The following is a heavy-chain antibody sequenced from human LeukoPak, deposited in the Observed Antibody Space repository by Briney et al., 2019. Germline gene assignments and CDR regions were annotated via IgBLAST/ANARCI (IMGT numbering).Heavy chain of an antibody. CDR1: GYTFTGYY. CDR3: ATLGFTFGGVIDLPPPPHTYFDY. J-gene: IGHJ4*02. D-gene: IGHD3-16*02. Sequence: ASVKVSCKASGYTFTGYYMHWVRQAPGQGLEWMGWINPNSGGTNYAQKFQGRVTMTRDTSISTAYMELSRLRSDDTAVYYCATLGFTFGGVIDLPPPPHTYFDYWGQGTLVTVSS. CDR2: INPNSGGT. V-gene: IGHV1-2*02.